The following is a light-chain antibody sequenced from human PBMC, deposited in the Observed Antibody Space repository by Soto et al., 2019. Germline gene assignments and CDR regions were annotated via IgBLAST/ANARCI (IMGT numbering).Light chain of an antibody. Sequence: QSVLTQPASVSGSPGQSITISCTGTSSDVGGYNYVSWYQQHPGKVPKLMIYDVSNRPSGVSNRFSGSKSGNTASLTISGLQAEDEADYYCSSYTSSSTTVVFGGGTKLTVL. CDR2: DVS. CDR1: SSDVGGYNY. J-gene: IGLJ2*01. V-gene: IGLV2-14*01. CDR3: SSYTSSSTTVV.